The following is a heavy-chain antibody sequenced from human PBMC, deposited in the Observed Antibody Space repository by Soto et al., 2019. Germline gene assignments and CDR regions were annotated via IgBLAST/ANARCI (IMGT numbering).Heavy chain of an antibody. CDR1: GGSFSGYY. CDR2: INHSGST. CDR3: VGPHDDIYSSSRHTFDV. Sequence: PSETLSLTCAVYGGSFSGYYWSWIRQPPGKGLEWIGEINHSGSTNYNPSLKSRVTISVDTSKNQFSLKLTSVTAADTAMYYCVGPHDDIYSSSRHTFDVWGQGTMVTVSS. D-gene: IGHD2-15*01. V-gene: IGHV4-34*01. J-gene: IGHJ3*01.